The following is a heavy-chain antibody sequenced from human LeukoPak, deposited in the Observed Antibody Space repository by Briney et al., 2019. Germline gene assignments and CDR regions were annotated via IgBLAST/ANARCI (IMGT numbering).Heavy chain of an antibody. CDR2: IYAGGGT. V-gene: IGHV3-53*04. Sequence: GGSLRLPCTASGFTVSSSYMTWVRQAPGKGLEWVSLIYAGGGTFYSDSVKGRFTISRHNSENTLYLQMNNLRAEDTAFYYCARVGVGTVAGNYFDDWGQGTLVTVSS. D-gene: IGHD6-19*01. CDR1: GFTVSSSY. J-gene: IGHJ4*02. CDR3: ARVGVGTVAGNYFDD.